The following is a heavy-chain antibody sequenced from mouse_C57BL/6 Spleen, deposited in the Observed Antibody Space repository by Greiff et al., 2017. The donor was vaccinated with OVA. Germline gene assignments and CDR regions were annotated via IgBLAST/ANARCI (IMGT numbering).Heavy chain of an antibody. CDR3: ARGDEAMDY. Sequence: QVQLQQPGAELVKPGASVKMSCKASGYTFTSYWITWVKQRPGQGLEWIGDIYPGSGSTNYNEKSKSKATLTVDTSSSTAYMQLSSLTSEDAAVYYCARGDEAMDYWGQGTSVTVSS. V-gene: IGHV1-55*01. CDR1: GYTFTSYW. D-gene: IGHD3-3*01. CDR2: IYPGSGST. J-gene: IGHJ4*01.